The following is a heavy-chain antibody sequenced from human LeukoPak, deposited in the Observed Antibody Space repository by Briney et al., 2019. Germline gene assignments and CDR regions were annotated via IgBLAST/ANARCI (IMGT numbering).Heavy chain of an antibody. J-gene: IGHJ4*02. CDR2: IRYDGSNK. CDR1: GFTFSSYG. D-gene: IGHD3-3*01. V-gene: IGHV3-30*02. Sequence: GGSLRLSCAASGFTFSSYGMHWVRQAPGKGLEWVAFIRYDGSNKYYADSVKGRFTISRDNSKNTLYLQMNSLRAEDTAVYYCAKDRDFEVDHFDYWGQGTLVTVSS. CDR3: AKDRDFEVDHFDY.